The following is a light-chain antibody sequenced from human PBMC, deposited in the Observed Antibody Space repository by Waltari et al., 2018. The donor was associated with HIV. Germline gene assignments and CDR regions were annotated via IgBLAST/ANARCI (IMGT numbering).Light chain of an antibody. Sequence: QSVLTQPPSVSGAPGQRVTISCTGSSSNIGARFDVHWYQQLPGTAPKLLIYGNNNRPSGVPDRFSGSTSGTSASLAITGLQAEDEADYYCQSYDSSLSGSVFGGGTKLTVL. CDR2: GNN. V-gene: IGLV1-40*01. J-gene: IGLJ3*02. CDR1: SSNIGARFD. CDR3: QSYDSSLSGSV.